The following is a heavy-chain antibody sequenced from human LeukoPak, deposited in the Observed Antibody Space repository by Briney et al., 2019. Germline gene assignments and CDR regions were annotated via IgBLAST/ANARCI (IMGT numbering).Heavy chain of an antibody. CDR1: GFIFSNHY. CDR2: INNDGSIT. D-gene: IGHD3-16*01. Sequence: PGGSLRLSCAVSGFIFSNHYMHWVRQAPGKGLVWVSRINNDGSITSYADSVKGRFTISRDNAKNTLYLQMNSLRAEDTAVYYCVLTVWGGGQGTLVTVSS. V-gene: IGHV3-74*01. J-gene: IGHJ4*02. CDR3: VLTVWG.